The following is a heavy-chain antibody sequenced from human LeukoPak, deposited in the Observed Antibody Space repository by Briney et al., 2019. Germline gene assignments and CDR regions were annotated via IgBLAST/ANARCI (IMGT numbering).Heavy chain of an antibody. CDR3: AKVSSRAPKTNYYYFDY. Sequence: GGSLGLSCAASGFTFSSYAMSWVRQAPGKGLEWVSAISGSGGSTYYADSVKGRFTISRDNSKNTLYLQMNSLRAEDTAVYYCAKVSSRAPKTNYYYFDYWGQGTLVTVSS. D-gene: IGHD6-13*01. V-gene: IGHV3-23*01. J-gene: IGHJ4*02. CDR2: ISGSGGST. CDR1: GFTFSSYA.